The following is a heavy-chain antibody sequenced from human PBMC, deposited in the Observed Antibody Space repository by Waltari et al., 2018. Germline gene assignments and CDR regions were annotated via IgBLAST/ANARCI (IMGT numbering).Heavy chain of an antibody. CDR2: IRHPGST. V-gene: IGHV4-34*01. Sequence: QVQLQQWGAGLLGPSETLSLTCAVYGASFSDYYWGWVRQPPGKGLEWIGQIRHPGSTNYNPSLKSRVNISINTPRSQFSLRLSSVTAADTALYFCTRGGNYDFWSHRPFVDPWGQGTLVTVSS. CDR3: TRGGNYDFWSHRPFVDP. CDR1: GASFSDYY. D-gene: IGHD3-3*01. J-gene: IGHJ5*02.